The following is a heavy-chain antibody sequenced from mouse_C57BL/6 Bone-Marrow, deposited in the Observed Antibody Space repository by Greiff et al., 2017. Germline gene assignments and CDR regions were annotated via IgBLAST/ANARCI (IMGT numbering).Heavy chain of an antibody. J-gene: IGHJ4*01. V-gene: IGHV5-6*01. D-gene: IGHD1-1*01. CDR2: ISSGGSYT. CDR3: ARQVVAEGLYAMDY. CDR1: GFTFSSYG. Sequence: EVQGVESGGDLVKPGGSLKLSCAASGFTFSSYGMSWVRQTPDKRLEWVATISSGGSYTYYPDSVKGRFTISRDNAKNTLYLKMSSLKSEDTAMYYCARQVVAEGLYAMDYGGQGTSVTVAS.